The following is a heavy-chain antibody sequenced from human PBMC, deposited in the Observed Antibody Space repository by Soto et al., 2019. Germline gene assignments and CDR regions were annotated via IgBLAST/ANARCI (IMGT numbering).Heavy chain of an antibody. CDR1: GFTVSTNY. CDR2: IYSNGNT. V-gene: IGHV3-53*01. J-gene: IGHJ6*02. CDR3: VVEDLGMEV. Sequence: EVQLVESGGGLIQPGGSPRLSCAASGFTVSTNYRTWVRQTPGKGLEWVSIIYSNGNTYYADSVKGRFTISSDNSKNTLYLQLNSLRVDATAVYYCVVEDLGMEVWGHGATGSVS. D-gene: IGHD2-15*01.